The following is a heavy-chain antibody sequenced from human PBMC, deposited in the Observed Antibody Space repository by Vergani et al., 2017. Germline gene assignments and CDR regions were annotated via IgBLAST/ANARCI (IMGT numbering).Heavy chain of an antibody. V-gene: IGHV3-33*01. Sequence: QVQLVESGGGVVQPGTSLRLSCTTSGFRFSDYALHWVRQAPGKGLEWVGIIWHDGSNKFYGDSVKGRFIISRDNSKNILFLEMNSLRAEDTAMYYCARGGLTVTTLLVDWGQGTLVTVSS. CDR2: IWHDGSNK. CDR1: GFRFSDYA. D-gene: IGHD4-17*01. J-gene: IGHJ4*02. CDR3: ARGGLTVTTLLVD.